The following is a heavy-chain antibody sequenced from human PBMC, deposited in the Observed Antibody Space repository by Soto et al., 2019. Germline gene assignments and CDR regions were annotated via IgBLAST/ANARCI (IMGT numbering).Heavy chain of an antibody. CDR2: IYYSGST. D-gene: IGHD3-9*01. CDR1: GGSISSYY. V-gene: IGHV4-59*08. J-gene: IGHJ6*02. Sequence: SETLSLTCTVSGGSISSYYWSWIRQPPGKGLEWIGYIYYSGSTNYNPSLKSRVTISVDTSKNQFSLKLSSVTAADTAVYYCARLSGYEYYDILTGSAYYSYYGMDVWGQGTTVTVSS. CDR3: ARLSGYEYYDILTGSAYYSYYGMDV.